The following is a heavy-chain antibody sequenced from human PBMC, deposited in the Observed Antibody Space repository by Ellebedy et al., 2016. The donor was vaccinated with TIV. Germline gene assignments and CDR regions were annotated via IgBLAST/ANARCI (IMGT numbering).Heavy chain of an antibody. Sequence: AASVKVSCKASGYTFTSYYIHRVRQAPGQGLEWMGTINPSGNITSYAQNFQGRVTMTRDTSTSTVYMEVSSLRSDDTAVYYCAKMRPEPDWGQGTLVTVSS. J-gene: IGHJ1*01. CDR3: AKMRPEPD. CDR1: GYTFTSYY. CDR2: INPSGNIT. D-gene: IGHD1-14*01. V-gene: IGHV1-46*01.